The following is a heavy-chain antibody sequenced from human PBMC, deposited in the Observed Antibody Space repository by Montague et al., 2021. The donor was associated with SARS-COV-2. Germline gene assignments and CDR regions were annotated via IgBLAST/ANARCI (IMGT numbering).Heavy chain of an antibody. CDR3: ARRGRNSGYDLFDFDY. CDR2: INRDVSYT. CDR1: GFDFSNYW. V-gene: IGHV3-74*01. D-gene: IGHD5-12*01. J-gene: IGHJ4*02. Sequence: SLRLSCAASGFDFSNYWMNWVRQAPGEGLVWVSHINRDVSYTNXXXSXXXRLTISRDNAKNTLHLQMNSLRVEDTAVYFCARRGRNSGYDLFDFDYWGQGTLVTVSS.